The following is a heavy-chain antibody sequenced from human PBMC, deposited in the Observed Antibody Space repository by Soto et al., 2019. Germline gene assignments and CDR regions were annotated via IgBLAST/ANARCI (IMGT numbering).Heavy chain of an antibody. J-gene: IGHJ4*02. CDR3: ARGPDSSGYFSDFDH. CDR1: GYTFTSYG. Sequence: QVQLVQSGAEVKKPGASVKVSCKASGYTFTSYGVSWVRQAPGQGLEWMGWITAYNGNTNYAQKLQGRVTMTTDTSTGTAYMELRSLRSDDTAVYYCARGPDSSGYFSDFDHWGQGTLVTVSS. CDR2: ITAYNGNT. D-gene: IGHD3-22*01. V-gene: IGHV1-18*04.